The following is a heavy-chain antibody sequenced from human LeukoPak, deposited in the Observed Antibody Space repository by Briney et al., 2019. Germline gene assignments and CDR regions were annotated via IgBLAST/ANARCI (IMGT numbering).Heavy chain of an antibody. CDR1: GYTFTGYY. J-gene: IGHJ4*02. V-gene: IGHV1-2*06. Sequence: ASVKVSCKASGYTFTGYYMHWVRQAPGQGLEWMGRINPNSGGTNYAQKFQGRVTMTRDTSIRTAYMELTRLRSDDTAVYYCAIVAGIRKNDYWGQGTLVTVSS. CDR3: AIVAGIRKNDY. D-gene: IGHD6-19*01. CDR2: INPNSGGT.